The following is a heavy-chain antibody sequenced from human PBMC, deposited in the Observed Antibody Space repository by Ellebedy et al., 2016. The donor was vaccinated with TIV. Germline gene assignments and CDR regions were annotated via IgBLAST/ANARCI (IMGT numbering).Heavy chain of an antibody. CDR2: IYYSGST. CDR1: GGSVSSGSYY. D-gene: IGHD2-2*01. Sequence: SETLSLXCTVSGGSVSSGSYYWSWIRQPPGKGLEWIGYIYYSGSTNYNPSLKSRVTISVDTSKNQFSLKLSSVTAADTAVYYCAREAGCSSTSCYYYYYGMDVWGQGTTVTVSS. CDR3: AREAGCSSTSCYYYYYGMDV. V-gene: IGHV4-61*01. J-gene: IGHJ6*02.